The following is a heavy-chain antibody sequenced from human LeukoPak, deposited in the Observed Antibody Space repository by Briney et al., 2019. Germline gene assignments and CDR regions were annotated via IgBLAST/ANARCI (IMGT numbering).Heavy chain of an antibody. CDR2: IYPGDSDT. CDR3: ARHLGDSSGFEPPFDY. J-gene: IGHJ4*02. D-gene: IGHD3-22*01. V-gene: IGHV5-51*01. CDR1: AYSFTSYW. Sequence: GESLKISCKGSAYSFTSYWIGWGRQMPGKGREWMGTIYPGDSDTRYSPAFQGQVTISADKSISTAYLQWSSLKASDTAMYYCARHLGDSSGFEPPFDYWGQGTLVTVSS.